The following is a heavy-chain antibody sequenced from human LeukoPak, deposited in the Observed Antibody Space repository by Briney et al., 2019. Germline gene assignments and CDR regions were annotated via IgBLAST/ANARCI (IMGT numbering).Heavy chain of an antibody. Sequence: PGGSLRLSCAASGFTFSSYSMNWVRQAPGKGLEWVAAISSSSSYIYYADSVKGRFTIYRDNAKNSLYLQMTSLRAEDTAVYYCASEAGSANWGLGFDYWGQGTLVTVSS. J-gene: IGHJ4*02. CDR1: GFTFSSYS. V-gene: IGHV3-21*01. D-gene: IGHD7-27*01. CDR2: ISSSSSYI. CDR3: ASEAGSANWGLGFDY.